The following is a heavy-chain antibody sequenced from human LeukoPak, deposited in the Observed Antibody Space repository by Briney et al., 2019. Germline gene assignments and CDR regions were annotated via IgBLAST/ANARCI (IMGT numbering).Heavy chain of an antibody. V-gene: IGHV4-59*08. CDR1: GGSISSYY. J-gene: IGHJ5*02. CDR3: ARKVPGSYYTNWFDP. Sequence: SETLSLTCTASGGSISSYYWSWIRQPPGKGLEWIGYIYYSGSTNYNPSLKSRVTISVDTSKNQFSLKLSSVTAADTAVYYCARKVPGSYYTNWFDPWGQGTLVIVSS. D-gene: IGHD3-10*01. CDR2: IYYSGST.